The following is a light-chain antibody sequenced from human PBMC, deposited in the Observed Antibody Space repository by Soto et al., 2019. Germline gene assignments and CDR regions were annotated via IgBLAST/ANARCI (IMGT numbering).Light chain of an antibody. Sequence: QSVLTQPASVSGSPGQSITISCTGPSSDVGGYNYVSWYQQHPGKAPKFMIYDVSNRPSGVSNRFSGSKSGNTASLTISGLQAEDEADYYCSSYTSSSTLVFGGGTKLTVL. CDR3: SSYTSSSTLV. CDR1: SSDVGGYNY. J-gene: IGLJ2*01. V-gene: IGLV2-14*01. CDR2: DVS.